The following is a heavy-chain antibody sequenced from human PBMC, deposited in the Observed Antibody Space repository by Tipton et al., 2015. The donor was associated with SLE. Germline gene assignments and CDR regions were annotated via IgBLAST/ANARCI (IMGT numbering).Heavy chain of an antibody. J-gene: IGHJ4*02. CDR2: INHSGST. D-gene: IGHD6-13*01. CDR3: ARGRSSSWTDFDY. Sequence: TLSLTCAVYGGSFSGYYWSWVRQSPGKGLEWIGEINHSGSTNYNPSLKSRVTISVDTSKNQFSLKVSSVTAADTAVYYCARGRSSSWTDFDYWGQGTLVTVSS. CDR1: GGSFSGYY. V-gene: IGHV4-34*01.